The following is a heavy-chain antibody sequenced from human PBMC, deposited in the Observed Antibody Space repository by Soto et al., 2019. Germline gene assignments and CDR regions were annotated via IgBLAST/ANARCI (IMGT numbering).Heavy chain of an antibody. J-gene: IGHJ3*02. D-gene: IGHD3-22*01. Sequence: PGGSLRLSCAASGFTFSSYGMHWVRQAPGKGLEWVAVISYDGSNKYYADSVKGRFTISRDNSKNTLYLQMNSLRAEDTAVYYCAKSSAYYDSSGSGADAFDIWGQGTMVTVSS. CDR2: ISYDGSNK. CDR1: GFTFSSYG. V-gene: IGHV3-30*18. CDR3: AKSSAYYDSSGSGADAFDI.